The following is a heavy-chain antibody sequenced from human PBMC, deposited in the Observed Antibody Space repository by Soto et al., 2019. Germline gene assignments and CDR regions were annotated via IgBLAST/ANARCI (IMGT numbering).Heavy chain of an antibody. CDR1: GYTFTVASYG. D-gene: IGHD6-13*01. CDR2: ISAYNGNT. Sequence: QVQLVQSGAEVKKPGASVNVSCKASGYTFTVASYGITWVRQAPGQGLEWMGWISAYNGNTNYAQKLQGRVTMTTYTSTSTADMELRSLRSDDTAVYYCARTDSRPQDFDFWGQGTLVPVSS. V-gene: IGHV1-18*01. J-gene: IGHJ4*02. CDR3: ARTDSRPQDFDF.